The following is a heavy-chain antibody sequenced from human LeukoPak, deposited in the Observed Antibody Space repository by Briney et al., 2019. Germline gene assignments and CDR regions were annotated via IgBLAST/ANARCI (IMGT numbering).Heavy chain of an antibody. CDR2: IYPNSGAT. CDR1: GYTFTGYY. J-gene: IGHJ4*02. CDR3: GTLLSNGPFDY. Sequence: ASVKVSCRASGYTFTGYYMHWVRQAPGQGLEWMGYIYPNSGATKYAQKFQGRVTMARDTSISTAYMELSGLRSDDTAVYYCGTLLSNGPFDYWGQGSLVTVSS. V-gene: IGHV1-2*02.